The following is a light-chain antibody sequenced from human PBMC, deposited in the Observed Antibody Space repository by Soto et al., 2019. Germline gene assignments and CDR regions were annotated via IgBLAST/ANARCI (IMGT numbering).Light chain of an antibody. CDR3: LQYQSYWT. CDR2: QAS. V-gene: IGKV1-5*03. CDR1: QSISRQ. J-gene: IGKJ1*01. Sequence: DIQMTQSPSTLSASVGDRVSITCRASQSISRQLAWYQQKPGKAPNLLIYQASNLETGVPSRFTGSGSGTEFTLTISSLQPDDLATYSCLQYQSYWTFVQGTKVEVK.